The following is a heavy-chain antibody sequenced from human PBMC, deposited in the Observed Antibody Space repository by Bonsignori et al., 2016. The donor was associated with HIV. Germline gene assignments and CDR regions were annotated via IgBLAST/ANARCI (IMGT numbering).Heavy chain of an antibody. D-gene: IGHD3-22*01. J-gene: IGHJ6*02. CDR3: AKDYLNMVVVVITGGVSMDV. Sequence: EQLIESGGGVVQPGRSLRLSCEASGFIFNSYGMHWVRQAPGKGLEWLTHISYDGSTKYYADSVKGRFTVSRDNSKNTLYLEMNSLRAEDTAVYYRAKDYLNMVVVVITGGVSMDVWGQGT. CDR2: ISYDGSTK. V-gene: IGHV3-30*18. CDR1: GFIFNSYG.